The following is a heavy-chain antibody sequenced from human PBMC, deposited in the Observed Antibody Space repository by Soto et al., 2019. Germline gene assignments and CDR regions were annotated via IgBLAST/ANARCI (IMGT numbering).Heavy chain of an antibody. CDR3: ARSIAVAVAYYYGMDV. J-gene: IGHJ6*02. CDR2: ITSGGSST. Sequence: GGSLRLSCAASEFTFSSYAMSWVRQAPGKGLEWVSAITSGGSSTYYADSVKGRFTISRDSSKNTLYLQMDSLRAEDTAIYYCARSIAVAVAYYYGMDVWGPGTTVTVSS. V-gene: IGHV3-23*01. CDR1: EFTFSSYA. D-gene: IGHD6-19*01.